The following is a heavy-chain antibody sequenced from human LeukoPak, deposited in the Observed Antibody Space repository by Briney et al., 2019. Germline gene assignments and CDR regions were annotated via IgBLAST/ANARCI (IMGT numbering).Heavy chain of an antibody. CDR3: VKAGDYEYNWFDP. D-gene: IGHD4-17*01. CDR2: ISSNGGSK. Sequence: GGPVSLPCPASGYTFRRYAMHCPRQAPGKAVEFFSIISSNGGSKYYADAVKGRFTISRDNTKNTLYHQMSRLRAEDTAVYYCVKAGDYEYNWFDPWGQGTLVTVSS. J-gene: IGHJ5*02. CDR1: GYTFRRYA. V-gene: IGHV3-64D*09.